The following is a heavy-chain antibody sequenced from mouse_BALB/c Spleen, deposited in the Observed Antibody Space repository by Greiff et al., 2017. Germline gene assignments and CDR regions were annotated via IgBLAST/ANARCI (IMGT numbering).Heavy chain of an antibody. CDR1: GFTFSSYG. V-gene: IGHV5-6*01. Sequence: EVMLVESGGDLVKPGGSLKLSCAASGFTFSSYGMSWVRQTPDKRLEWVATISSGGSYTYYPDSVKGRFTISRDNAKNTLYLQMSSLKSEDTAMYYCARSYGGADYWGQGTTLTVSS. CDR3: ARSYGGADY. J-gene: IGHJ2*01. D-gene: IGHD1-1*02. CDR2: ISSGGSYT.